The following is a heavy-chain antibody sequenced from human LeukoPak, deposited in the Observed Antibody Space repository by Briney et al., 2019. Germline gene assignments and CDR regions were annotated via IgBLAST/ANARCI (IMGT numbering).Heavy chain of an antibody. CDR3: ARKGLPDY. CDR1: GFTFSSYG. V-gene: IGHV3-30*03. Sequence: GGSLRLSCAASGFTFSSYGMHWVRQAPGKGLEWVAVISYDGSNKYYADSVKGRFTISRDNAKNSLYLQMNSLGAEDTAVYYCARKGLPDYWGQGTLVTVSS. CDR2: ISYDGSNK. J-gene: IGHJ4*02.